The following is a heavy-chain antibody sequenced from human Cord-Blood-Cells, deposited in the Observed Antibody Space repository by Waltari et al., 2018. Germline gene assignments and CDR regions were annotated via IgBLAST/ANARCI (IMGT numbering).Heavy chain of an antibody. CDR3: ARLYQLHDAFDI. CDR1: SGSISSSRSY. J-gene: IGHJ3*02. CDR2: SYYSGST. D-gene: IGHD2-2*01. Sequence: QLQLQESGPGLVKPSETLSLTCTVSSGSISSSRSYWGWIRQPPGKGLEWIGSSYYSGSTYYNPSLKSRVTISVDTSKNQFSLKLSSVTAADTAVYYCARLYQLHDAFDIWGQGTMVTVSS. V-gene: IGHV4-39*01.